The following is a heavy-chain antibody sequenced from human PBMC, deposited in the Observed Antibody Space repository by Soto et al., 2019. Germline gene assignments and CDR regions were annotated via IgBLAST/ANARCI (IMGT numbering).Heavy chain of an antibody. Sequence: RPSFAAPWFPFSSYSMNWVRQAPGKGLEWVSYISSSSSTIYYADSVKGRFTISRDNAKNSLYLQMNSLRDEDTAVYYCARDLLRYYGMDVWGQGTTVTVS. CDR3: ARDLLRYYGMDV. CDR1: WFPFSSYS. V-gene: IGHV3-48*02. J-gene: IGHJ6*02. D-gene: IGHD3-3*01. CDR2: ISSSSSTI.